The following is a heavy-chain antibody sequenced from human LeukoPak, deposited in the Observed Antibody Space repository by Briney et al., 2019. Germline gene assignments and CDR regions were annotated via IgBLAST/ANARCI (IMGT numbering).Heavy chain of an antibody. J-gene: IGHJ4*02. D-gene: IGHD1-26*01. CDR1: GFTFRNYV. Sequence: PGGSLRLSCAASGFTFRNYVVSWVRQTPEKGLEWVSAITGDGGGTNHADSVKGRFTIFRDNSKNTLYLQMNSLRAEDTAVYYCAKEASSGNFVTIDCWGQGALVTVSS. CDR2: ITGDGGGT. V-gene: IGHV3-23*01. CDR3: AKEASSGNFVTIDC.